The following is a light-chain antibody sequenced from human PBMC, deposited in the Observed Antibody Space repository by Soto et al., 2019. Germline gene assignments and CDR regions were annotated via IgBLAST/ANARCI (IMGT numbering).Light chain of an antibody. J-gene: IGLJ3*02. CDR1: TGAVTSGYY. V-gene: IGLV7-43*01. CDR3: LLFYGGAWV. CDR2: STS. Sequence: QTVVTQEPSLTVSPGGTVTLTCASSTGAVTSGYYPNWFQQKPGQAPRALIYSTSNEHSWTPARFSGSLLGGTAALTLSGVQPEDEADYYCLLFYGGAWVFGGGTQLTVL.